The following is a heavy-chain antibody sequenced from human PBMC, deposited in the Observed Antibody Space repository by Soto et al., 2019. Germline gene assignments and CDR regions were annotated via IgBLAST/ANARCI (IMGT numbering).Heavy chain of an antibody. D-gene: IGHD6-13*01. CDR2: ISAYNGNT. CDR3: ARDPVITGYSGRRRLGWFDP. CDR1: GYTFTSYG. V-gene: IGHV1-18*01. J-gene: IGHJ5*02. Sequence: QVQLVQSGAEVKKPGASVKVSCKASGYTFTSYGISWVRQAPGQGLEWMGWISAYNGNTNYAQKLQGRVTMTTDTSTSTAYMELRSLRSDDTAVYYCARDPVITGYSGRRRLGWFDPWGQGTLVTISS.